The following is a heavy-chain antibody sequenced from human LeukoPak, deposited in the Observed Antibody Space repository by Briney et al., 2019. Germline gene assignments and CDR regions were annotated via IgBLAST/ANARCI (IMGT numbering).Heavy chain of an antibody. CDR3: ASLADYYYGMDV. V-gene: IGHV1-2*06. J-gene: IGHJ6*02. Sequence: ASVKVSCKASGYTFTGSYMDWVRQAPGQGLEWMGRINPNSGGTNYAQKFQGRVTMTRDTSISTAYMELSRLRSDDTAVYYCASLADYYYGMDVWGQGTTVTVSS. CDR1: GYTFTGSY. CDR2: INPNSGGT.